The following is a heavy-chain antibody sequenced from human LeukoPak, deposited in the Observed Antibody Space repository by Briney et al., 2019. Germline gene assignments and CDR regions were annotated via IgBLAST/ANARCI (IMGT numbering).Heavy chain of an antibody. CDR3: VRAVVVAASYRFDP. CDR1: GFTLSSYP. V-gene: IGHV3-7*03. Sequence: PGGSLRLSCAASGFTLSSYPMHWVRQAPGKGLEWVANIKQDGSEMHYVDSVKGRSTISRDNANNSLYLQMNSLRAEDTAVYYCVRAVVVAASYRFDPWGQGTLVTVSS. CDR2: IKQDGSEM. J-gene: IGHJ5*02. D-gene: IGHD2-15*01.